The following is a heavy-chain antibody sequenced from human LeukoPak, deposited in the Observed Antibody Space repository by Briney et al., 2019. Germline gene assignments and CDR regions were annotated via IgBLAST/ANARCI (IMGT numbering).Heavy chain of an antibody. Sequence: GASVKVSCKASGYTFTSYGISWVRQAPGQGLEWMGGIIPIFGTANYAQKFQGRVTITADESTSTAYMELSSLRSEDTAVYYCARAASGSDAFDIWGQGTMVTVSS. V-gene: IGHV1-69*13. J-gene: IGHJ3*02. CDR2: IIPIFGTA. CDR3: ARAASGSDAFDI. CDR1: GYTFTSYG. D-gene: IGHD6-19*01.